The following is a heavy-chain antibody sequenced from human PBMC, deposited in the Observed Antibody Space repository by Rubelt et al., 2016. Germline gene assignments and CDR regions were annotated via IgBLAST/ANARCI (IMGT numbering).Heavy chain of an antibody. Sequence: PGKGLEWISYISYSSLTMYYADSVKGRFTISRDSAKKSVYLQMNSLRADDTGVYYCARDFEAAMVDYWGQGTLVTVSS. CDR3: ARDFEAAMVDY. D-gene: IGHD5-18*01. V-gene: IGHV3-11*01. J-gene: IGHJ4*02. CDR2: ISYSSLTM.